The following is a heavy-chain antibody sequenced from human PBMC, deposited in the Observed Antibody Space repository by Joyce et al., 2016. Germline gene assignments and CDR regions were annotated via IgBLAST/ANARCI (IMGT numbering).Heavy chain of an antibody. CDR1: GLTFTYAW. V-gene: IGHV3-15*07. CDR2: ISSKSDGRPA. D-gene: IGHD1-26*01. J-gene: IGHJ4*02. Sequence: EVQLVESGGGLVKPGGSLRLSCGASGLTFTYAWMNGVRPAPGKGLEWVGRISSKSDGRPAEYAASVKGRFVISRDESKNTLYLQMNNLKTEDTAVYYCAKGGDIGTYHAKGYFDYWGQGTLVTVSS. CDR3: AKGGDIGTYHAKGYFDY.